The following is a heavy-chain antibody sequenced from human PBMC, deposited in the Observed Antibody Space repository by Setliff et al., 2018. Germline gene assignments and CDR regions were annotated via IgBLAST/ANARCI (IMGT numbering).Heavy chain of an antibody. D-gene: IGHD6-6*01. CDR3: AREGVDSRSSTDYRYYMDV. CDR1: GGTFRSYG. J-gene: IGHJ6*03. V-gene: IGHV1-69*05. Sequence: SVKVSCKASGGTFRSYGISWVRQAPRQGLEWMGGIIPIFGTTNYAQKFQGRATIITDESTSTAYMELSSLRSEDTAVYYCAREGVDSRSSTDYRYYMDVWGKGTTVTVSS. CDR2: IIPIFGTT.